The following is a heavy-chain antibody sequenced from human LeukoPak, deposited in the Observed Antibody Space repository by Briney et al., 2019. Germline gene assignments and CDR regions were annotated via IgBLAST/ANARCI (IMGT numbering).Heavy chain of an antibody. Sequence: SETLSLTCTVSGDSFNNGLYWGWIRQPPGKGLEWIGSIPDSGNTYYNPSLKSRVTLSVDTSKNQFSLNLRSVTAADTAVYYCARSGRDGSGYYLRYFDYWGQGSLVIVSS. V-gene: IGHV4-38-2*02. CDR2: IPDSGNT. CDR3: ARSGRDGSGYYLRYFDY. D-gene: IGHD3-22*01. CDR1: GDSFNNGLY. J-gene: IGHJ4*02.